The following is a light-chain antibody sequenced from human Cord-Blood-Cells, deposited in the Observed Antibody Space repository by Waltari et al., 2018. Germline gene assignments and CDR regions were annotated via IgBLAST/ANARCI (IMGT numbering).Light chain of an antibody. Sequence: IVMTQSPATLSVSPGDRATLSCRASQSVSSNLAWYQQKPGQAPRRLIYGKSTRATGIPTRLSDSGSGTEYTCTISSMQSEDFAVYYCQQDNNWYKFGQGTKLEMK. V-gene: IGKV3-15*01. CDR1: QSVSSN. J-gene: IGKJ2*01. CDR3: QQDNNWYK. CDR2: GKS.